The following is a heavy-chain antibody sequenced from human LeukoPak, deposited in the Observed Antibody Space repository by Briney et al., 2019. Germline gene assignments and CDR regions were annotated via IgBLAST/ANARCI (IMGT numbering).Heavy chain of an antibody. CDR2: MYHGGTT. V-gene: IGHV4-38-2*02. Sequence: ETLSLTWSVSGYSIGRGEYWAWIRQHPGKGLEWIGSMYHGGTTYYNPSLKSRVTISVDTSKNQFSLNLRSVTAAGTAVYYCARILWLLEYYYMDVWGKGTTVTVSS. CDR1: GYSIGRGEY. D-gene: IGHD3-22*01. CDR3: ARILWLLEYYYMDV. J-gene: IGHJ6*03.